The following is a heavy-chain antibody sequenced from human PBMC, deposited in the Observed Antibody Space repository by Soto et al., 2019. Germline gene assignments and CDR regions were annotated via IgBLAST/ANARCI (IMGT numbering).Heavy chain of an antibody. Sequence: GGSLRLSCAASGLTFSSYGMHWVRQAPGKGLEWVAVISYDGSNKYYADSVKGRFTISRDNSKNTLYLQMNSLRAEDTAVYYCAKFGNEVLAYWGQGTLVTVSS. CDR1: GLTFSSYG. D-gene: IGHD1-1*01. CDR3: AKFGNEVLAY. J-gene: IGHJ4*02. CDR2: ISYDGSNK. V-gene: IGHV3-30*18.